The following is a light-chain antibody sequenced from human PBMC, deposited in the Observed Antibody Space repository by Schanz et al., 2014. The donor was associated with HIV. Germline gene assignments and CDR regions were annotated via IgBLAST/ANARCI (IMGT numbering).Light chain of an antibody. CDR1: EYISSW. CDR2: RAS. CDR3: QQFHAYPYT. V-gene: IGKV1-5*03. Sequence: DIQMTQSPSTLSASVGDGVTISCRASEYISSWLAWYQQKPGQAPSLLIYRASSLEGGVPSRFSGGGSGTEFNLTITSLQPEDFATYHCQQFHAYPYTFGQGTKLEIK. J-gene: IGKJ2*01.